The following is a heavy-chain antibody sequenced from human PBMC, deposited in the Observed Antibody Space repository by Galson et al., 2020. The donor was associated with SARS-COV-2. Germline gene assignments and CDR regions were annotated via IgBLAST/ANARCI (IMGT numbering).Heavy chain of an antibody. CDR2: ISGSGGST. J-gene: IGHJ4*02. CDR3: AKDLGSYGSGTR. V-gene: IGHV3-23*01. Sequence: GGSLRLSCAASGFTFSSYAMTWVRQAPGKGLEWVSAISGSGGSTYYADSVKGRFTISRDNSKNTLYLQMNSLRGEDTAVYYCAKDLGSYGSGTRWGQGTLVTVSS. CDR1: GFTFSSYA. D-gene: IGHD3-10*01.